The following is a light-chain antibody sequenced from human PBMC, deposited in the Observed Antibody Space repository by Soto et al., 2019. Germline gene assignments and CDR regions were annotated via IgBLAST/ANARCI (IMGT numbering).Light chain of an antibody. CDR2: DVT. J-gene: IGLJ2*01. V-gene: IGLV2-14*01. Sequence: QSALTQPASVSGSPGQSITISCTGTSSDIGGHNYVSWYQQHPGKAPKLMIYDVTNRPSGVSNRFSGSKSGNTASLTISGLQAEDEADYYCSSYTSSNTLVLFGGGTKVTVL. CDR1: SSDIGGHNY. CDR3: SSYTSSNTLVL.